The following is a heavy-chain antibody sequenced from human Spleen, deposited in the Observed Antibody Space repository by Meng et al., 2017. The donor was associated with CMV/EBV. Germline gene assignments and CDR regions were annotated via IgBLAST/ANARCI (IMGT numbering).Heavy chain of an antibody. V-gene: IGHV3-21*01. D-gene: IGHD1-1*01. J-gene: IGHJ6*02. Sequence: GESLKISCAASGFTFSSYSMNWVRQAPGKGLEWVSSISSSSSYIYYADSVKGRFTISRDNAKNSLYLQMNSLRAEDTAVYYCARPGILEELERAPQRYYYYYYGMDVWGQGTTVTVSS. CDR1: GFTFSSYS. CDR3: ARPGILEELERAPQRYYYYYYGMDV. CDR2: ISSSSSYI.